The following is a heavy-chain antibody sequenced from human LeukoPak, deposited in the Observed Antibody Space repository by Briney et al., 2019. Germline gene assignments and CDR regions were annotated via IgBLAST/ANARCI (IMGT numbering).Heavy chain of an antibody. D-gene: IGHD4-17*01. CDR2: ISSDGSDT. J-gene: IGHJ4*02. CDR3: ARIMITVTTSDY. CDR1: GFIFGGYW. Sequence: GGSLRLSCAASGFIFGGYWMHWVRQAPGEGLVWVSRISSDGSDTNYADSVKGRFTISRDNAKNTLFLQMNSLRVEDTAVYYCARIMITVTTSDYWGQGTLVTVSS. V-gene: IGHV3-74*01.